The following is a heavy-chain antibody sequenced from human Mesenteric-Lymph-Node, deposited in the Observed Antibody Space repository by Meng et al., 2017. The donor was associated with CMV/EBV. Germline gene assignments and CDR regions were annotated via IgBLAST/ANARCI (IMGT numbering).Heavy chain of an antibody. CDR1: GGSVSSAFYY. CDR3: ARRGQLWLNY. V-gene: IGHV4-61*01. D-gene: IGHD5-18*01. J-gene: IGHJ4*02. CDR2: INHSGST. Sequence: SETLSLTCTVSGGSVSSAFYYWSWIRQPPGKGLEWIGEINHSGSTNYNPSLKSRVTISVDTSKNQFSLKLSSVTAAGTAVYYCARRGQLWLNYWGQGTLVTVSS.